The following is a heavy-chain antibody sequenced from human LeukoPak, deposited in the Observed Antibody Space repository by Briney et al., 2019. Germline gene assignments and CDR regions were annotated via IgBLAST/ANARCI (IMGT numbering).Heavy chain of an antibody. D-gene: IGHD5-18*01. J-gene: IGHJ3*02. CDR2: INHSGST. CDR1: GGSFSGYY. V-gene: IGHV4-34*01. CDR3: ARRGGYSYGYSELHVRAFDI. Sequence: PSETLSLTCAVYGGSFSGYYWSWIRQPPGKGLEWIGEINHSGSTNYNPSLKSRVTISVDTSKNQFSLKLRSVTAADTAVYYCARRGGYSYGYSELHVRAFDIWGQGTMVTVSS.